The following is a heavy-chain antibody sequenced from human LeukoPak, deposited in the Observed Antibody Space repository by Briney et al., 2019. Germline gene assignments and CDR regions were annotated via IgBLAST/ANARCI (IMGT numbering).Heavy chain of an antibody. CDR1: GFTFSSYS. V-gene: IGHV3-21*01. CDR3: ASNFNYYDSSGYYSPFDY. Sequence: PGGSLRLSCAASGFTFSSYSMNWVRQAPGKGLEWVSSISSSSSYIYYADSVKGRFTISRDNAKNSLYLQMNSLRAEGTAVYYCASNFNYYDSSGYYSPFDYWGQGTLVTVSS. CDR2: ISSSSSYI. J-gene: IGHJ4*02. D-gene: IGHD3-22*01.